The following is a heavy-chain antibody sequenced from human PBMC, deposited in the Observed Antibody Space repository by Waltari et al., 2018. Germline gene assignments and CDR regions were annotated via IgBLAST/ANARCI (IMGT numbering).Heavy chain of an antibody. CDR2: INPDGRTT. J-gene: IGHJ4*02. D-gene: IGHD3-10*01. CDR1: ALTFSTHW. Sequence: GHLVESGVDLVQPGVSLSLSCAASALTFSTHWMPCVRQAPGKGLVWVARINPDGRTTTYADSVRGRFSISRDNAKNTLYLQMNSLTVEDTAVYFCARSMNYGPDYWGRGTLVTVSS. CDR3: ARSMNYGPDY. V-gene: IGHV3-74*01.